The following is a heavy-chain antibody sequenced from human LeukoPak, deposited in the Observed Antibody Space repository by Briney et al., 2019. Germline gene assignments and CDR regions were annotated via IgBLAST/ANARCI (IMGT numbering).Heavy chain of an antibody. V-gene: IGHV6-1*01. CDR1: GDSFSSNSAA. J-gene: IGHJ6*02. CDR3: ARGSGSGSYYLYYYYGMDV. CDR2: TYYRSKWYN. D-gene: IGHD1-26*01. Sequence: SQTLSLTCAISGDSFSSNSAAWNWIRQSPSRGLEWLGRTYYRSKWYNDYAVSVKSRITINPDTSKNQFSLQLNSVTPEDTAVYYCARGSGSGSYYLYYYYGMDVWGQGTTVTVSS.